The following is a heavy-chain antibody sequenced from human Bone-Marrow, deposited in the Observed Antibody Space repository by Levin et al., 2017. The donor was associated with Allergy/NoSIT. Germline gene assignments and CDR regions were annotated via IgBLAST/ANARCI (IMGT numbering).Heavy chain of an antibody. J-gene: IGHJ6*02. CDR2: TYYRSKWYN. CDR1: GDSVSSNSAA. D-gene: IGHD1-26*01. CDR3: ARVPLYSIVGATIGFADYYYGMDV. Sequence: SQTLSLTCAISGDSVSSNSAAWNWIRQSPSRGLEWLGRTYYRSKWYNDYAVSVKSRITINPDTSKNQFSLQLNSVTPEDTAVYYCARVPLYSIVGATIGFADYYYGMDVWGQGTTVTVSS. V-gene: IGHV6-1*01.